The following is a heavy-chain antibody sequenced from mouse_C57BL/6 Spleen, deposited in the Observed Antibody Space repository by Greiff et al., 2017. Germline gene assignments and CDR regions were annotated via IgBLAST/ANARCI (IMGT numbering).Heavy chain of an antibody. Sequence: VQLKQSGPELVKPGASVKISCKASGYSFTGYYMNWVKQSPEKSLEWIGEINPSTGGTTYNQKFKAKATLTVDKSSSTAYMQLKSLTFEDSAVYYCARSRGGYGNYGDYFDYWGQGTTLTVSS. J-gene: IGHJ2*01. CDR3: ARSRGGYGNYGDYFDY. CDR1: GYSFTGYY. D-gene: IGHD2-1*01. CDR2: INPSTGGT. V-gene: IGHV1-42*01.